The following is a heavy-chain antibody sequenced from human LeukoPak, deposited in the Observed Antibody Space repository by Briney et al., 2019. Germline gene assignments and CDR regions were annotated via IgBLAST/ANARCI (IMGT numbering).Heavy chain of an antibody. D-gene: IGHD3-16*02. CDR2: TYYRSKWYS. CDR1: GDSVSSNSAA. CDR3: ARDAKNEYVWGSYL. J-gene: IGHJ4*02. Sequence: SQTLSLTCVISGDSVSSNSAAWNWIRQSPSRGLEWLGRTYYRSKWYSYSAVSVKSRIIINPDTSKNQFSLQLNSVTPADTAVYYCARDAKNEYVWGSYLWGQGTLVTVSS. V-gene: IGHV6-1*01.